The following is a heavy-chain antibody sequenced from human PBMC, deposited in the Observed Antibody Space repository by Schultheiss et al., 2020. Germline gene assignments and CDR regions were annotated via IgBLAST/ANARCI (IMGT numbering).Heavy chain of an antibody. CDR1: GFTFSSYG. CDR2: ISSSSSTI. D-gene: IGHD3-10*02. J-gene: IGHJ6*02. V-gene: IGHV3-48*01. CDR3: TMLAGPDYYYYYGMDV. Sequence: GESLKISCAASGFTFSSYGMHWVRQAPGKGLEWVSYISSSSSTIYYADSVKGRFTISRDNSKNTLYLQMNSLRAEDTAVYYCTMLAGPDYYYYYGMDVWGQGTTVTGSS.